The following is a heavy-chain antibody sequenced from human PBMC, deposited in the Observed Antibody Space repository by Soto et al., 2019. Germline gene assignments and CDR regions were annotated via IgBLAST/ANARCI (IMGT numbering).Heavy chain of an antibody. CDR3: ARGPIYYDILTGYPKGFDP. Sequence: GESLKISCAASGFTVSSNYMSWVRQAPGKGLEWVSVIYSGGSTYYADSVKGRFTISRDNSKNTLYLQMNSLRAEDTAVYYCARGPIYYDILTGYPKGFDPWGQGTLVTVSS. J-gene: IGHJ5*02. D-gene: IGHD3-9*01. CDR2: IYSGGST. CDR1: GFTVSSNY. V-gene: IGHV3-66*01.